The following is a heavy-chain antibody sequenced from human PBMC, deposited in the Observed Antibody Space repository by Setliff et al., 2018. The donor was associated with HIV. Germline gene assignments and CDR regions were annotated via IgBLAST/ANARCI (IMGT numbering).Heavy chain of an antibody. CDR3: ARIERQYSSRYFFDY. CDR1: GGTFSNYG. D-gene: IGHD6-13*01. V-gene: IGHV1-69*05. J-gene: IGHJ4*02. CDR2: IIPISGTA. Sequence: ASVKVSCKASGGTFSNYGMSWVRQAPGQGLEWMGGIIPISGTANYAQKFQGRVTITTDESTSTAYMELSGLRSEDTAVYFCARIERQYSSRYFFDYWGQGTLVTVSS.